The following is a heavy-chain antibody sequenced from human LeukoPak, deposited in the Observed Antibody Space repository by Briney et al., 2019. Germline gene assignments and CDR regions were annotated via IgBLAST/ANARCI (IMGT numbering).Heavy chain of an antibody. CDR2: IYYSGST. J-gene: IGHJ6*03. D-gene: IGHD6-6*01. CDR1: GGSISSYY. V-gene: IGHV4-59*01. Sequence: SETLSLTCTVSGGSISSYYWSWIRQPPGKGLEWFGYIYYSGSTNYNPSLKSRVTISVDTSKNQFSLKLSSVTAADTAVYYCARVVYSSSSNYYYYYMDVWGKGTTVTVSS. CDR3: ARVVYSSSSNYYYYYMDV.